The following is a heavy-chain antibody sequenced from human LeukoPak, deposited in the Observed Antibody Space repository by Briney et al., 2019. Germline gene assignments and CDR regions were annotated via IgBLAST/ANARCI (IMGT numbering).Heavy chain of an antibody. V-gene: IGHV3-74*01. J-gene: IGHJ4*02. CDR1: GFTFSTFW. Sequence: GGSLRLSCATSGFTFSTFWMHWVRQAPGKGLVWVSRINHDGSSTNYADSVKGRFTISRDNSKNTLYLQMNSLRAEDTAVYYCASQPPYYYDSSGFFFDYWGQGTLVTVSS. CDR2: INHDGSST. CDR3: ASQPPYYYDSSGFFFDY. D-gene: IGHD3-22*01.